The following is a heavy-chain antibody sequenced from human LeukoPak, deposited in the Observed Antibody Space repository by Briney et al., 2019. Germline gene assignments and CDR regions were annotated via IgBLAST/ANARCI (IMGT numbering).Heavy chain of an antibody. Sequence: GGSLRLSCAASGFTFSSYAMSWVRQAPGKGLEWVSAISGSGGSTYYADSVKGRFTISRDNSKNTLYLQMNSLRAEDTAVYYCAKDRLGTMVRGVIITVQFLFDYWGQGTLVTVSS. CDR2: ISGSGGST. D-gene: IGHD3-10*01. J-gene: IGHJ4*02. CDR1: GFTFSSYA. V-gene: IGHV3-23*01. CDR3: AKDRLGTMVRGVIITVQFLFDY.